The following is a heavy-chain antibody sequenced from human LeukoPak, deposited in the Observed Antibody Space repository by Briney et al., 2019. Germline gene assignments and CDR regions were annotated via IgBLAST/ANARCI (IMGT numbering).Heavy chain of an antibody. J-gene: IGHJ1*01. CDR1: GFTFSSYW. D-gene: IGHD3-22*01. V-gene: IGHV3-74*01. Sequence: GGSLRLSCAASGFTFSSYWMHWVRQAPGKGLVWVSRIKSDGSTNYADSVKGRFTTSRDNAKNTVSLQMNSLRAEDTGVYYCARAPSEIGGYYPEYFRHWGQGTLVTVSS. CDR2: IKSDGST. CDR3: ARAPSEIGGYYPEYFRH.